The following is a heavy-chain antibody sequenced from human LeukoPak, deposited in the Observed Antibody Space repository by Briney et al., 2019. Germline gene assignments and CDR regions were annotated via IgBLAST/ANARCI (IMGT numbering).Heavy chain of an antibody. D-gene: IGHD2-2*01. V-gene: IGHV1-69*05. CDR1: GGTFSSYA. CDR2: IIPIFGTA. J-gene: IGHJ4*02. CDR3: ARANCSSTSCYGYYFDY. Sequence: GASVKVSCKASGGTFSSYAISWVRQAPGQGLEWMGGIIPIFGTANYAQKFQGRVTITTDESTSTAYMELSSLRSEDTAVYYCARANCSSTSCYGYYFDYWGQGTLVTVSS.